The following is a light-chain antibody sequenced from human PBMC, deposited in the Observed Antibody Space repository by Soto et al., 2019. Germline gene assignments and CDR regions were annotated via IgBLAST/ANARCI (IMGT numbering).Light chain of an antibody. V-gene: IGKV3-15*01. Sequence: ILMTQSPATLSVSPGERATLSCRASQSVSNNLAWYQQKPGQAPRLLIYDASTRATGIPARFSGSGSGTEFTLTISGLQSEDFAVNYCQQYNNWPPWTFGQGTKVELK. CDR2: DAS. J-gene: IGKJ1*01. CDR3: QQYNNWPPWT. CDR1: QSVSNN.